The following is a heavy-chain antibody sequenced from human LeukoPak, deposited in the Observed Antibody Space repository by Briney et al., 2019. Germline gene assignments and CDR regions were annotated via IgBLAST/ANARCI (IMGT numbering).Heavy chain of an antibody. V-gene: IGHV3-48*03. CDR3: ARYCSSTSCYRGLGY. J-gene: IGHJ4*02. CDR2: ISSSGSTI. D-gene: IGHD2-2*02. CDR1: GFTFSSYE. Sequence: PGGSLRLSCAASGFTFSSYEMNWVRQAPGKGLEWVSYISSSGSTIYYADSVKGRFTISRDNAKNSLYLQMNSLRAEDTAVYYCARYCSSTSCYRGLGYWGQGTLVTVSS.